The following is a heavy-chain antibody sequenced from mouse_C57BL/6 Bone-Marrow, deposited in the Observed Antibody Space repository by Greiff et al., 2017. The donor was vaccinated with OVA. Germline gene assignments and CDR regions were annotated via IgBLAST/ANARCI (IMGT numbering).Heavy chain of an antibody. CDR2: INPNNGGT. V-gene: IGHV1-18*01. CDR3: ARRRDAMDY. J-gene: IGHJ4*01. Sequence: VQLKESGPELVKPGASVKIPCKASGYTFTDYNMDWVKQSHGKSLEWIGDINPNNGGTIYNQKFKGKATLTVDKSSSTAYMELRSLTSEDTAVYYCARRRDAMDYWGQGTSVTVSS. CDR1: GYTFTDYN.